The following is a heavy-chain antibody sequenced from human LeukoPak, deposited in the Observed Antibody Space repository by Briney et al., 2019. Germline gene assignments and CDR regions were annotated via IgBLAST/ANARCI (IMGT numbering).Heavy chain of an antibody. Sequence: SETLSLTCGVSGVSISSGLYSWRWIRQPLGKGLEWIGYIYHTGSTYYNPSLKSRVTISVDTSKNQFSLRLSSVTAADTAVYYCARLQYCSGTSCYWFDPWGQGTLVTVSS. D-gene: IGHD2-2*01. V-gene: IGHV4-30-2*01. J-gene: IGHJ5*02. CDR2: IYHTGST. CDR3: ARLQYCSGTSCYWFDP. CDR1: GVSISSGLYS.